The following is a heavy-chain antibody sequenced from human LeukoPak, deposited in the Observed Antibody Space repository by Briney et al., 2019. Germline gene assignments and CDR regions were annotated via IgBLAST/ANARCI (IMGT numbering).Heavy chain of an antibody. V-gene: IGHV3-23*01. D-gene: IGHD3-3*01. CDR3: ATSRTTIFGVVIPPLLFY. Sequence: GSLRLSCAASGFTFSSYAMSWVRQAPGKGLEWASAISGSGGSTYYADSVKGRFTISRDNSKNTLYLQMNSLRAEDTAVYYCATSRTTIFGVVIPPLLFYWGQGTLVTVSS. CDR2: ISGSGGST. J-gene: IGHJ4*02. CDR1: GFTFSSYA.